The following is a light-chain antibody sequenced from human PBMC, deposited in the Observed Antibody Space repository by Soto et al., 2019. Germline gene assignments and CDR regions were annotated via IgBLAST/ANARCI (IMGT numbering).Light chain of an antibody. CDR2: KVT. CDR3: SSYAGSNILV. J-gene: IGLJ3*02. V-gene: IGLV2-8*01. Sequence: QSALTQPPSASGSPGQSVTISCTGTSSDVGGYNYVSWYQQHPGKVPKLMIYKVTKRPSGVPDRFSGSKSGNTASLTVSGLQAEDEADYYCSSYAGSNILVFGGGTKVTVL. CDR1: SSDVGGYNY.